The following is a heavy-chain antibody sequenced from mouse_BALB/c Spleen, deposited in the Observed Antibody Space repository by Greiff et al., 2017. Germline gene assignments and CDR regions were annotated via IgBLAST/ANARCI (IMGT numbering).Heavy chain of an antibody. D-gene: IGHD1-1*01. CDR3: AKQGPYGSSPYWYFDV. J-gene: IGHJ1*01. V-gene: IGHV2-6-5*01. Sequence: VQGVESGPGLVAPSQSLSITCTVSGFSLTDYGVSWIRQPPGKGLEWLGVIWGGGSTYYNSALKSRLSISKDNSKSQVFLKMNSLQTDDTAMYYCAKQGPYGSSPYWYFDVWGAGTTVTVSS. CDR2: IWGGGST. CDR1: GFSLTDYG.